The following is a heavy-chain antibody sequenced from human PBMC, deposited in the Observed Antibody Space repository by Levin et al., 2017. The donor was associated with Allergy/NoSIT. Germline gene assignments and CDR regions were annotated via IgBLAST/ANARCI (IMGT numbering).Heavy chain of an antibody. Sequence: GESLKISCAASGFTFSRFWMSWVRQAPGKGLEWVANIEQDGSEKYYVDSVKGRFTISRDNAKNSLSLQMNSLRAEDTALYFCTREQYGSGQDYWGQGTLVTVSS. CDR2: IEQDGSEK. CDR3: TREQYGSGQDY. J-gene: IGHJ4*02. V-gene: IGHV3-7*01. D-gene: IGHD3-10*01. CDR1: GFTFSRFW.